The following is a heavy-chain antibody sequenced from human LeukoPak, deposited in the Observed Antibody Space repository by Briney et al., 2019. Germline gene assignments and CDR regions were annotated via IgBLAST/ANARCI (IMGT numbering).Heavy chain of an antibody. Sequence: PSETLSLTCTVSGGSISSSSYYWGWIRQPPGKGLEWIGSIHYSGSTYYNPSLKSRVTISVDTSKNQFSLKLSSVTAADTAVYYCARDRWRYYDSSGYLTAWFDPWGQGTLVTVSS. CDR3: ARDRWRYYDSSGYLTAWFDP. CDR2: IHYSGST. V-gene: IGHV4-39*07. J-gene: IGHJ5*02. D-gene: IGHD3-22*01. CDR1: GGSISSSSYY.